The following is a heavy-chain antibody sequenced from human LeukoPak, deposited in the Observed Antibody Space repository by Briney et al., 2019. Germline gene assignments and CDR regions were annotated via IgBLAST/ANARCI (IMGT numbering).Heavy chain of an antibody. J-gene: IGHJ3*02. CDR1: GFTLSSYW. D-gene: IGHD5-18*01. Sequence: GGSLRLSCAASGFTLSSYWMSWVRQAPGKGLEWVANIKQDGSEKYYVDSVKGRFTISRDNAKNSLYLQMNSLRAEDTAVYYCARENTAMPRGDAFDIWGQGTMVTVSS. CDR2: IKQDGSEK. CDR3: ARENTAMPRGDAFDI. V-gene: IGHV3-7*04.